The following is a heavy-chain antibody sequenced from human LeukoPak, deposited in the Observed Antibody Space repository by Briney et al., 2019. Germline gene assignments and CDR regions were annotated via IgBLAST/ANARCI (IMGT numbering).Heavy chain of an antibody. CDR3: ARGRSFDRIAARLNWFDP. CDR2: FDPEDGET. CDR1: GYTLSELS. J-gene: IGHJ5*02. V-gene: IGHV1-24*01. Sequence: GASVKVSCKVSGYTLSELSMHWVRQAPGKGLEWMGGFDPEDGETIYAQKFQGRVTITRNTSISTAYMELSSLRSEDTAVYYCARGRSFDRIAARLNWFDPWGQGTLVTVSS. D-gene: IGHD6-6*01.